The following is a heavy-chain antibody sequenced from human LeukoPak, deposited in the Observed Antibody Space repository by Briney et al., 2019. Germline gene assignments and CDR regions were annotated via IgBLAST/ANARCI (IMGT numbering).Heavy chain of an antibody. J-gene: IGHJ5*02. Sequence: PSETLSLTCAVSGGPISSTTWWSWVRQSPGKGLELIGEIHHSGSTNYNPSLKSRVTIAVDKSKNQFSLKVTSVTAADTAVYYCARDSPPPYSSACTACWFDPWGQGALVTVSS. CDR3: ARDSPPPYSSACTACWFDP. CDR2: IHHSGST. CDR1: GGPISSTTW. V-gene: IGHV4-4*02. D-gene: IGHD6-25*01.